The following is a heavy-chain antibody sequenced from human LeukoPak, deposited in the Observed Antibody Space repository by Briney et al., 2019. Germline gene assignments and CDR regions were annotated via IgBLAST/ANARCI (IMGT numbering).Heavy chain of an antibody. CDR2: IYSDGSSY. CDR3: AKDNRRHYTSGPNPDSLH. CDR1: GFTFSSYW. Sequence: GGSLRLSCAASGFTFSSYWMHWVRQAPGKGLVWVSRIYSDGSSYTADSVKGRFTISRDNAKDTLYLQMNSLRVEDTAVYYCAKDNRRHYTSGPNPDSLHWGQGALVTVSS. J-gene: IGHJ4*02. V-gene: IGHV3-74*03. D-gene: IGHD6-19*01.